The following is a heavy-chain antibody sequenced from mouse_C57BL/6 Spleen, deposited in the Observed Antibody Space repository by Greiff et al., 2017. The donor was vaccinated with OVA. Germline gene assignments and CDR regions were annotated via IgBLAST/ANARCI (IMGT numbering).Heavy chain of an antibody. CDR3: ASLGSGFYY. J-gene: IGHJ2*01. D-gene: IGHD4-1*01. V-gene: IGHV1-81*01. CDR1: GYTFTSYG. CDR2: IYPRSGYT. Sequence: VQLQQSGAELARPGASVKLSCKASGYTFTSYGISWVKQRTGQGLEWIGEIYPRSGYTYYTEKFKGKVTLTADKSSSTAYMELRSLTSEDSAVYFCASLGSGFYYWGQGTTLTVAT.